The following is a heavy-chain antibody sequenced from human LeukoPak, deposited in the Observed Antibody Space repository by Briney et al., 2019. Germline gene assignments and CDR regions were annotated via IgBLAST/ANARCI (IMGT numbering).Heavy chain of an antibody. CDR2: ISWNSGSI. CDR3: AKAGSSSWYYEYFQH. D-gene: IGHD6-13*01. V-gene: IGHV3-9*01. J-gene: IGHJ1*01. CDR1: GFTFDDYA. Sequence: PGRSLRLSCAASGFTFDDYAMDWVRQAPGKGLEWVSSISWNSGSIGYADSVKGRFTISRDNAKNSLYLQMNSLRAEDTALYYCAKAGSSSWYYEYFQHWGQGTLVTVSS.